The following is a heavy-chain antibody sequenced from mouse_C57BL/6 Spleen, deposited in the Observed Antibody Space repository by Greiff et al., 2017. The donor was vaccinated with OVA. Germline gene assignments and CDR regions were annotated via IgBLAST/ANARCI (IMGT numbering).Heavy chain of an antibody. CDR2: ISYDGSN. V-gene: IGHV3-6*01. CDR1: GYSITSGYY. CDR3: ARGGIGVAMDY. J-gene: IGHJ4*01. Sequence: DVKLQESGPGLVKPSQSLSLTCSVTGYSITSGYYWNWIRQFPGNKLEWMGYISYDGSNNYNPSLKNRISITRDTSKNQFFLKLNSVTTEDTATYYCARGGIGVAMDYWGQGTSVTVSS. D-gene: IGHD1-1*02.